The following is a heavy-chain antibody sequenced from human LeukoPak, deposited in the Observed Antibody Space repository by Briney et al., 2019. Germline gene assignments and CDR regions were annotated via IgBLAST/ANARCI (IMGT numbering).Heavy chain of an antibody. CDR2: IWFDGGKI. V-gene: IGHV3-33*01. Sequence: GGSLRLSCAASGFTLSHYGMHWVRQAPGMGLEWVAVIWFDGGKIHYPDSVKGQFTISRDNSKNTLYLQMDNLRADDTAVYYCVRGSGGDGYSYWGDYWGQGTLVTVSP. CDR1: GFTLSHYG. D-gene: IGHD5-24*01. J-gene: IGHJ4*02. CDR3: VRGSGGDGYSYWGDY.